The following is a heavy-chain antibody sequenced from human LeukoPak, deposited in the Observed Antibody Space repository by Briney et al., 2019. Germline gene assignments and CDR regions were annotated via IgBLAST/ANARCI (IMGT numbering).Heavy chain of an antibody. J-gene: IGHJ4*02. Sequence: SETLSLTCTVSGGSIRSYYWSWIRQPPGKGLEWIGDIYYSGSTNYNPSLKSRVTISVDTSKNQFSLKLSSVTAADTAVYYCAICWASRSWYRFGYWGQGTLVTVSS. CDR3: AICWASRSWYRFGY. CDR1: GGSIRSYY. D-gene: IGHD6-13*01. V-gene: IGHV4-59*01. CDR2: IYYSGST.